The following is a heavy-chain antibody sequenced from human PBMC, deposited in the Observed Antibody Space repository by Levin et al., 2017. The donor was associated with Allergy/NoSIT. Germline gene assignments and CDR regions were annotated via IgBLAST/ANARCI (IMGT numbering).Heavy chain of an antibody. D-gene: IGHD3-10*01. CDR3: ARRQDYYAAGSFDL. CDR1: GYTFDDFW. Sequence: KVSCKASGYTFDDFWIGWVRQVPGKGLQWIGVIFPGDSDSRYSPSFESQVTVSVDKTISIAYLQWSNLKASDTGMYFCARRQDYYAAGSFDLWGQGTLVTVSS. CDR2: IFPGDSDS. V-gene: IGHV5-51*01. J-gene: IGHJ4*02.